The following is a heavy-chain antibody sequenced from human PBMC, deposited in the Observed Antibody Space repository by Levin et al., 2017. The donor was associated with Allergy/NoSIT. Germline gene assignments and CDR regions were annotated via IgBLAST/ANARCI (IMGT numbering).Heavy chain of an antibody. Sequence: PGGSLRLSCAASGFTFSDYYMSWIRQAPGKGLEWVSYISSSGSTIYYADSVKGRFTISRDNAKNSLYLQMNSLRAEDPAVYYCARDRTDLEYSSSPDDCDYWGQGTLVTVSA. CDR2: ISSSGSTI. D-gene: IGHD6-6*01. CDR1: GFTFSDYY. V-gene: IGHV3-11*01. CDR3: ARDRTDLEYSSSPDDCDY. J-gene: IGHJ4*02.